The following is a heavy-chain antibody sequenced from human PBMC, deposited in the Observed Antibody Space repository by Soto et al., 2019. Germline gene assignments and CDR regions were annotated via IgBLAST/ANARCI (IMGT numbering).Heavy chain of an antibody. CDR1: GFTFSSYS. CDR3: ARVDHSGSYFGFDY. V-gene: IGHV3-48*02. D-gene: IGHD1-26*01. J-gene: IGHJ4*02. CDR2: ISSSSSTI. Sequence: GGSLRLSCAASGFTFSSYSMNWVRQAPGKGLEWVSYISSSSSTIYYADSVKGRFTISRDNAKNSLYLQMNSLRDEDTAVYYCARVDHSGSYFGFDYWGQGTLVTVSS.